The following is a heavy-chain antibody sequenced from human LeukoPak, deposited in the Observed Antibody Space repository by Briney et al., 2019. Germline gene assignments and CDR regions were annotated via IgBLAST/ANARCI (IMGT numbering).Heavy chain of an antibody. Sequence: SETLSLTCTVSGGCISGSSYHWGWIRQPPGKGLEWIGSIYYSGSTHYNSSLKSRVTISVDTSKNQFSLKLSSVTAADTAVYYCARSSRRYYYFLGDWGQGTLVTVSS. CDR2: IYYSGST. J-gene: IGHJ4*02. V-gene: IGHV4-39*07. CDR3: ARSSRRYYYFLGD. CDR1: GGCISGSSYH. D-gene: IGHD3-3*01.